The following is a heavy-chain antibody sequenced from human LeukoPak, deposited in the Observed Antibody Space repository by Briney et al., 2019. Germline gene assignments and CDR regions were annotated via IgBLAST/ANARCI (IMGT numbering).Heavy chain of an antibody. Sequence: TSETLSFTCTVSGASISDYYWSWIRQPPGKGLEWIGFGHYTGSSNYNPSLKSRVTTSVDTSKRQFSLKLISVTAADTAVYYCARHDNRGYYSLHYWGQGALVTVSS. CDR2: GHYTGSS. CDR3: ARHDNRGYYSLHY. J-gene: IGHJ4*02. V-gene: IGHV4-59*08. CDR1: GASISDYY. D-gene: IGHD3-22*01.